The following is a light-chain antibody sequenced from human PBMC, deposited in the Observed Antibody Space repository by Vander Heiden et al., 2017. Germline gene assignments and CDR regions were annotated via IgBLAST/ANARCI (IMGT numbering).Light chain of an antibody. CDR3: NARDSSSNHYV. J-gene: IGLJ1*01. V-gene: IGLV3-19*01. CDR2: GKN. Sequence: SSDLPQHPAAFVASPQTASTTGEGNSIGSNDASWYQQKPGQAPVLVIYGKNNRPSAIPDRFSGSTSGNTASLTITGAQAEDEADYYCNARDSSSNHYVFGAGTKVTV. CDR1: SIGSND.